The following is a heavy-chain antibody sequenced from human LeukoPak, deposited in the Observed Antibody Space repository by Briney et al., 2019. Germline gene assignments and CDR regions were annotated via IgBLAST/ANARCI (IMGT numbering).Heavy chain of an antibody. D-gene: IGHD4-17*01. J-gene: IGHJ4*02. CDR1: GTSFSSYY. V-gene: IGHV4-34*01. Sequence: PSENLSLTCGVSGTSFSSYYWSWIRQTPGKGLEWIGEVNHSAYTNMNPSLKSRVTISVDTSKNQFSLMLTSVTAADTAVYFCARMTTGHDYWGQGTLVRVSS. CDR3: ARMTTGHDY. CDR2: VNHSAYT.